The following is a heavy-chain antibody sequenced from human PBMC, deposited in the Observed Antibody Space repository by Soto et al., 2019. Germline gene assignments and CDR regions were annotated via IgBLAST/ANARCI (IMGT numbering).Heavy chain of an antibody. CDR2: INHSGST. CDR3: ARVTGRYYYGMDV. V-gene: IGHV4-34*01. CDR1: GGSFSGYY. Sequence: QVQLQQGGAGLLKPSETLSLTCAVYGGSFSGYYWSWIRQPPGKGLEWIGEINHSGSTNYNPSLKSRVTISVDTSKNQFSLKLSSVTAADTAVYYWARVTGRYYYGMDVWGQGTTVTVSS. J-gene: IGHJ6*02.